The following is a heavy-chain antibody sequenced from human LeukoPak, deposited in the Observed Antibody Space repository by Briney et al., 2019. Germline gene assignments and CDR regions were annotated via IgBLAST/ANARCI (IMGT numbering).Heavy chain of an antibody. J-gene: IGHJ4*02. CDR2: IYHSGST. CDR1: GGSISSGGYY. V-gene: IGHV4-30-2*01. Sequence: SETLSLTCTVSGGSISSGGYYWSWIRQPPGKGLEWIGYIYHSGSTYYNPSLKSRVTISVDRSKNQFSLKLSSVTAADTAVYYCARAPYAQIDYWGQGTLVTVSS. CDR3: ARAPYAQIDY.